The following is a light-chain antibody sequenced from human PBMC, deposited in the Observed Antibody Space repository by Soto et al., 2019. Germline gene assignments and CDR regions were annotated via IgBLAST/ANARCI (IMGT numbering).Light chain of an antibody. V-gene: IGKV3-11*01. J-gene: IGKJ5*01. CDR3: QHRSDWPG. CDR2: EAS. Sequence: EIVLTQSPATLSLSPWERAALSCMASQIVGTDLSFYEQKPVQAPMLLSYEASNMATSISARFSGSCSGTDFTLTISSLEPEDFAVYYCQHRSDWPGFGQGTRLEI. CDR1: QIVGTD.